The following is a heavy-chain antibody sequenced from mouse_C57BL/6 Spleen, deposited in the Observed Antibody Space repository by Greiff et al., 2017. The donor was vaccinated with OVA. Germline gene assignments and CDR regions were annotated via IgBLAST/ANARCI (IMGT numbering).Heavy chain of an antibody. CDR3: ARDYSNSRYFDV. Sequence: VKLQQPGAELVKPGASVKLSCKASGYTFTSYWMHWVKQRPGQGLEWIGMIHPNSGSTNYNEKFKSKATLTVDKSSSTAYMQLSSLTSEDSAVYYCARDYSNSRYFDVWGTGTTVTVSS. J-gene: IGHJ1*03. V-gene: IGHV1-64*01. CDR2: IHPNSGST. D-gene: IGHD2-5*01. CDR1: GYTFTSYW.